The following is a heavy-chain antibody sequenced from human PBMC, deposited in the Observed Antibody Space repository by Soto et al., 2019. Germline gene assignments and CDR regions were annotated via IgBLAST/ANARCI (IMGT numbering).Heavy chain of an antibody. Sequence: QLQLVESGGGVVQPETSLRLSCAASGFTFSAFGMHWVRQAPGKGLEWVAGFSYDGHTKYYANPVKGRFSISSDNSRNALYLSMDSLRAEDTAMYYCSSEWSAVTGTPFDLWGQGTMVIVSS. CDR1: GFTFSAFG. V-gene: IGHV3-30*03. J-gene: IGHJ3*01. D-gene: IGHD6-19*01. CDR3: SSEWSAVTGTPFDL. CDR2: FSYDGHTK.